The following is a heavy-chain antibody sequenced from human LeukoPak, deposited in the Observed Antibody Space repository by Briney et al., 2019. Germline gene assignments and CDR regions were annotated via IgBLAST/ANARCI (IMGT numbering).Heavy chain of an antibody. CDR3: ARDGVAGGFDY. J-gene: IGHJ4*02. CDR1: GGSIGSYY. V-gene: IGHV4-59*01. CDR2: VHYSGST. Sequence: SETLSLTCTVSGGSIGSYYWNWIRQAPGKGLEWIGYVHYSGSTNHNSSLKSRVTISVDTSKNQYSLKLSSVTAADTAVYYCARDGVAGGFDYWGQGTLVTVSS. D-gene: IGHD6-19*01.